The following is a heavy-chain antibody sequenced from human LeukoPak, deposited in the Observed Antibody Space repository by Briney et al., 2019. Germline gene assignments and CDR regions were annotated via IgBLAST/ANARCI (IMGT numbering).Heavy chain of an antibody. CDR2: INPNTDDR. V-gene: IGHV1-8*03. J-gene: IGHJ4*02. Sequence: ASVKLSCKASGYTFTNYHINWVRQATGQGLEWMGWINPNTDDRGYAQRFQGRVTITRDTSRTTAYMELRSLTSEDTAVYFCARTTSFTASGYDYWGQGTLVTVSS. CDR3: ARTTSFTASGYDY. D-gene: IGHD6-25*01. CDR1: GYTFTNYH.